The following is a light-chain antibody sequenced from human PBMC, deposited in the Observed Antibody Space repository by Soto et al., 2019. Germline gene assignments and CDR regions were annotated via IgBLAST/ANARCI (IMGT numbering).Light chain of an antibody. CDR1: RSVGYW. J-gene: IGKJ5*01. CDR2: DAS. CDR3: QQLKSYPIT. V-gene: IGKV1-5*01. Sequence: IQMTHAASTLSASVVDRVTITCRASRSVGYWLAWYQQKPGKAPTFLVYDASNLHSGVPARFSGSGSGSEFTLTISSLQPEDFATYYCQQLKSYPITFGQGTRLEIK.